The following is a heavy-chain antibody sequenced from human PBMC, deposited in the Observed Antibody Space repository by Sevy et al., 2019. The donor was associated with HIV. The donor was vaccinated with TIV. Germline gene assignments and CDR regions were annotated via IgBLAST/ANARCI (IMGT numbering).Heavy chain of an antibody. Sequence: SETLSLTCAVSGYSISSGYYWGWIRQPPGKGLEWIGSIYHSGSTYYNPSLKSRVTISVDTSKNQFSLKLGSVTAADTAVYYCARHLLRSRTEGEFDYWGQGTLVTVSS. CDR3: ARHLLRSRTEGEFDY. CDR1: GYSISSGYY. J-gene: IGHJ4*02. CDR2: IYHSGST. V-gene: IGHV4-38-2*01. D-gene: IGHD5-12*01.